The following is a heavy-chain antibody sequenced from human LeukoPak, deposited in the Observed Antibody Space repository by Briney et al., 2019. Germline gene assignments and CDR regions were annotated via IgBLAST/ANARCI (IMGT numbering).Heavy chain of an antibody. CDR3: ARYGNTIFGVVTSGYFDY. Sequence: SETLSLTCAVYGGSFSGYYWSWIRQHPGKGLEWIGYIYYSGSTYYNPSLKSRVTISVDTSKNQFSLKLSSVTAADTAVYYCARYGNTIFGVVTSGYFDYWGQGTLVTVSS. CDR2: IYYSGST. CDR1: GGSFSGYY. D-gene: IGHD3-3*01. V-gene: IGHV4-31*11. J-gene: IGHJ4*02.